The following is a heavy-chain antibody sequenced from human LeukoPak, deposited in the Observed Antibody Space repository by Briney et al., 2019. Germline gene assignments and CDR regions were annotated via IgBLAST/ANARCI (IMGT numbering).Heavy chain of an antibody. Sequence: GRSLRLSCAASGFTFSSYSMNWVRQAPGKGLEWVSSISSSSSYIYYADSVKGRFTISRDNAKNSLYLQMNSLRAEDTAVYYCARGEAVGSAFDYWGQGTLVTVSS. J-gene: IGHJ4*02. V-gene: IGHV3-21*01. CDR3: ARGEAVGSAFDY. D-gene: IGHD3-10*01. CDR2: ISSSSSYI. CDR1: GFTFSSYS.